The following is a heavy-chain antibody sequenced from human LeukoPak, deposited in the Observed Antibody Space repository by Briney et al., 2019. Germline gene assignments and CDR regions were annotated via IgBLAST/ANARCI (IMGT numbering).Heavy chain of an antibody. CDR2: ISGSGGST. Sequence: PGGSLRLSCAASGFTFSSYAMSWVRQAPGKGLGWVSAISGSGGSTYYADSVKGRFTISRDNSKNTLYLQMNSLRAEDTAVYYCAKEGRYSSGWWYYFDYWGQGTLVTVSS. CDR1: GFTFSSYA. J-gene: IGHJ4*02. D-gene: IGHD6-19*01. CDR3: AKEGRYSSGWWYYFDY. V-gene: IGHV3-23*01.